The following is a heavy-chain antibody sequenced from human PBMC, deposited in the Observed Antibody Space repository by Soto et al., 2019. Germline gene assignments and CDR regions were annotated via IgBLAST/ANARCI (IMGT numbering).Heavy chain of an antibody. Sequence: QVQLVQSGAEVKKPGASVKVSCKASGYTFTGYYMHWVRQAPGQGLEWMGWINPNSGGTNYAQKFQGRVTMTRDTSVSTVYMELSRLRSDDTAVYYCASCSGSYGYYYGMDVWGQGTTVTVSS. CDR2: INPNSGGT. CDR1: GYTFTGYY. J-gene: IGHJ6*02. CDR3: ASCSGSYGYYYGMDV. D-gene: IGHD1-26*01. V-gene: IGHV1-2*02.